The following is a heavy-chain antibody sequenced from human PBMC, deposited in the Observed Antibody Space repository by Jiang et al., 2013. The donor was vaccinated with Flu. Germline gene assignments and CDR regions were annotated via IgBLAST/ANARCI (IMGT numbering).Heavy chain of an antibody. D-gene: IGHD3-9*01. V-gene: IGHV3-30-3*01. CDR3: ARDLSPFESYIKYYFDY. CDR2: ISYDGSNK. J-gene: IGHJ4*02. Sequence: QAPGKGLEWVAVISYDGSNKYYADSVKGRFTISRDNSKNTLYLQMNSLRAEDTAVYYCARDLSPFESYIKYYFDYWGQGTLVTVSS.